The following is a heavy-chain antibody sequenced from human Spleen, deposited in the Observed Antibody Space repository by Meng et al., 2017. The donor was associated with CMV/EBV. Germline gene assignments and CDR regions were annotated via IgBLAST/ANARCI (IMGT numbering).Heavy chain of an antibody. J-gene: IGHJ4*02. D-gene: IGHD6-6*01. CDR1: GGSFGGYY. V-gene: IGHV4-34*01. CDR3: ARESLQLGMNY. CDR2: INHSRST. Sequence: RTCAVYGGSFGGYYWGWIRQAQGKGMEWIGEINHSRSTNYNPSLKSRGTISVDTSKNQFSLKMSSVTAADTAVYYCARESLQLGMNYWGQGTLVTVSS.